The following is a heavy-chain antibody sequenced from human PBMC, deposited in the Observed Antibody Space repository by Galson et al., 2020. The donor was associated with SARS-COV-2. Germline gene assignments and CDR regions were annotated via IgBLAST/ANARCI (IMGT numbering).Heavy chain of an antibody. Sequence: GGSLRLSCAASGFTFSSYGMHWVRQAPGKGLEWVAVISYDGSNKYYADSVKGRFTISRDNSKNTLYLQMNSLRPEDTAVYYCAKDPSVAVLRSGHTFDIWGQGTMVTVSS. CDR2: ISYDGSNK. CDR1: GFTFSSYG. CDR3: AKDPSVAVLRSGHTFDI. V-gene: IGHV3-30*18. J-gene: IGHJ3*02. D-gene: IGHD2-21*01.